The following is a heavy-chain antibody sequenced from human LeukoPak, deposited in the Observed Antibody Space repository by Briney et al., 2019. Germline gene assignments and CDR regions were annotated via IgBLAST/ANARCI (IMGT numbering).Heavy chain of an antibody. CDR3: ARGHQREYYDFWSGSSGAFDI. Sequence: GGSLRLSCAASGFTFNSYDIHWVRQAPGKGLEWVAVISYDGSNKYYADSVKGRFTISRDNSKNTLYLQMNGLRAEDTAVYYCARGHQREYYDFWSGSSGAFDIWGQGTMVTVSS. D-gene: IGHD3-3*01. CDR1: GFTFNSYD. V-gene: IGHV3-30-3*01. CDR2: ISYDGSNK. J-gene: IGHJ3*02.